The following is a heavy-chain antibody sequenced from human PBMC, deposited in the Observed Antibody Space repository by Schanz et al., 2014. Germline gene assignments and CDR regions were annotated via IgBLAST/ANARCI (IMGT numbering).Heavy chain of an antibody. V-gene: IGHV3-72*01. CDR2: VRKKEFSDDTE. CDR1: GFSFSDHA. Sequence: EVELVESGGGLVQPGGSLRLSCAASGFSFSDHAMDWVRQAAGKGLEWVGRVRKKEFSDDTEEYAASVRGRFTISRDGSKNVVNLQMNGLKTEDTAMYYCVREGSTTPVAGLRSFDWLGRFDYWGQGALVTVSS. CDR3: VREGSTTPVAGLRSFDWLGRFDY. J-gene: IGHJ4*02. D-gene: IGHD3-9*01.